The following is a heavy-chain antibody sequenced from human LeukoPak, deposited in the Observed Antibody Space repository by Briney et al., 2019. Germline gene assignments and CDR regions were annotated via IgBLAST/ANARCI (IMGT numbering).Heavy chain of an antibody. CDR2: ISYDGNIN. D-gene: IGHD5/OR15-5a*01. CDR3: ARDLIVWPDFDS. V-gene: IGHV3-30*03. Sequence: PGGTLRLSCAASGFIFSSFGMHWVRQAPGKGLEWVAIISYDGNINYYADSVKGRFTISRDNSQNTLFLQMNSLRTEDTAVYYCARDLIVWPDFDSWGQGTLVTVSS. J-gene: IGHJ4*02. CDR1: GFIFSSFG.